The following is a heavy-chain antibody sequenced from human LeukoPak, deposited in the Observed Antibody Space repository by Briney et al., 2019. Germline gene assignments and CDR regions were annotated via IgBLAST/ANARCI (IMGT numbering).Heavy chain of an antibody. D-gene: IGHD2-21*02. J-gene: IGHJ3*02. CDR3: AKDIGDYRAFDM. CDR1: GFTFDDYA. Sequence: GRSLRLSCAASGFTFDDYAMHWVRQAPGKGLEWVSGISWNSGKIAYADSVKGRLTISRDNAKSSLYLQMNSLRAEDMALYYCAKDIGDYRAFDMWGQGTMVTVSS. CDR2: ISWNSGKI. V-gene: IGHV3-9*03.